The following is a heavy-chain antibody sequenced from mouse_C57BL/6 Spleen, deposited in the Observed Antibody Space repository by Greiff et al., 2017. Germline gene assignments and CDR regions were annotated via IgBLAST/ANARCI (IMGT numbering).Heavy chain of an antibody. D-gene: IGHD2-2*01. V-gene: IGHV1-80*01. CDR3: AREMGYGFDY. J-gene: IGHJ2*01. Sequence: VKLMESGAELVKPGASVKISCKASGYAFSSYWMNWVKQRPGKGLEWIGQIYPGDGDTNYNGKFKGKATLTADKSSSTAYMQLSSLTSEDSAVYFCAREMGYGFDYWGQGTTLTVSS. CDR1: GYAFSSYW. CDR2: IYPGDGDT.